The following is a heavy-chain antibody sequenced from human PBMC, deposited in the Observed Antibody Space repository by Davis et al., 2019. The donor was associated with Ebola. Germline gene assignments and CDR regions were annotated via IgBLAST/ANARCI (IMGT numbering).Heavy chain of an antibody. CDR2: ISWNSGSI. V-gene: IGHV3-9*01. CDR3: VRHRGSIVGGEDYGLDV. Sequence: SLKISCAASGFTFDDYAMHWVRQAPGKGLEWVSGISWNSGSIGYADSVKGRFTISRDNAKNSLYLQMISLRAEDTAVYYCVRHRGSIVGGEDYGLDVWGQGTTVTVSS. J-gene: IGHJ6*02. CDR1: GFTFDDYA. D-gene: IGHD1-26*01.